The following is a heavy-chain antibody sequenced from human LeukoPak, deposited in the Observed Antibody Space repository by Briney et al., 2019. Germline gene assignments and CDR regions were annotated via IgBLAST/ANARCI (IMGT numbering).Heavy chain of an antibody. CDR2: INWNGYSK. J-gene: IGHJ5*02. V-gene: IGHV3-20*04. D-gene: IGHD2-15*01. Sequence: GGSLRLSCEASGFTFEDYGMSWVRQAPGKGLEWVSGINWNGYSKGYADSVKGRFSISRHNAKNSLYLQMSRLRVEDTAVYYCTRGPYCSGGTCYSLGEFDPWGQGTLVTVSS. CDR1: GFTFEDYG. CDR3: TRGPYCSGGTCYSLGEFDP.